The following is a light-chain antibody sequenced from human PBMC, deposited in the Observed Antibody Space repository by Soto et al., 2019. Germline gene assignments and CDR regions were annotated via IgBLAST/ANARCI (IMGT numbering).Light chain of an antibody. J-gene: IGKJ1*01. CDR2: SAS. CDR1: QSVSGS. Sequence: EILMTQSPATLSMSPGERSTLSCRASQSVSGSLAWYQQSPGQAPRLLIYSASTRATGIPARFSGSGSGTEFTLTISSLQSEDFAVYYCQQYHDWPPSTFGQGTKVDI. CDR3: QQYHDWPPST. V-gene: IGKV3-15*01.